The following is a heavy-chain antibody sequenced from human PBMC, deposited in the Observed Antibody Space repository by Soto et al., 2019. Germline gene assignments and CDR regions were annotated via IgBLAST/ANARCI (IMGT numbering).Heavy chain of an antibody. CDR2: ISGSGGST. CDR3: AKVVTAAMKPDFDF. D-gene: IGHD2-2*01. V-gene: IGHV3-23*01. J-gene: IGHJ4*02. CDR1: GFTFRSYA. Sequence: GGSLRLPCGASGFTFRSYAMSWVRQAPGKGLEWVSAISGSGGSTYYADSVKGRFTISRDNSKNTLYLQMNSLRAEDTAVYYCAKVVTAAMKPDFDFWGQGTLVTVSS.